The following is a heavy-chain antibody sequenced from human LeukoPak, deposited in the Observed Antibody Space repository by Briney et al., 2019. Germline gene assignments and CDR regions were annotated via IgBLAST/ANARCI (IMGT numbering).Heavy chain of an antibody. Sequence: SETLSLTCAVSGGSISSSNWWSWVRQPPGKGLEWIGEIYHSGSTNYNPSLKSRVTISVDKSENQFSLKLSSVTAADTAVYYCARVRRDCSGGSCYLKWFDPWGQGTLVTVSS. CDR1: GGSISSSNW. CDR2: IYHSGST. D-gene: IGHD2-15*01. J-gene: IGHJ5*02. V-gene: IGHV4-4*02. CDR3: ARVRRDCSGGSCYLKWFDP.